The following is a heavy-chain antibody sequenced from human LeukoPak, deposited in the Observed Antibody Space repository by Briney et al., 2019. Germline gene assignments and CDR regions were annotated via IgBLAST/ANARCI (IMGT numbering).Heavy chain of an antibody. CDR3: ARDYLGGNPDAFDI. Sequence: SETLSLICTVSGDSISSSSYYWGWIRQPPGKELEWIGSINYSGSTHYNPSFNSRVTISVDTSKNQFSLKLSSVTAADTAVYYCARDYLGGNPDAFDIWGQGTMVTVSS. J-gene: IGHJ3*02. D-gene: IGHD4-23*01. V-gene: IGHV4-39*07. CDR2: INYSGST. CDR1: GDSISSSSYY.